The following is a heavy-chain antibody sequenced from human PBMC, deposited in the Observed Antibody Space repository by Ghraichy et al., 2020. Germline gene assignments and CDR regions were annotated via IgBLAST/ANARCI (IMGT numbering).Heavy chain of an antibody. D-gene: IGHD3-10*01. Sequence: SETLSLTCTVSGGSISSDYWSWIRQPPGKGLEWIGYIYYSGNTNYNPSLKSRVTISVDTSKNQFSLKLSSVTAADTAVYYGARDRSLWFGGSNFFDYWGRGSLVTISS. V-gene: IGHV4-59*01. J-gene: IGHJ4*02. CDR3: ARDRSLWFGGSNFFDY. CDR1: GGSISSDY. CDR2: IYYSGNT.